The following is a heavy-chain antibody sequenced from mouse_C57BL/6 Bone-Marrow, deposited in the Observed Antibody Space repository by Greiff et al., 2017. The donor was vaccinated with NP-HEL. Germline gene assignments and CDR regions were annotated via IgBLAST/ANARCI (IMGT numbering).Heavy chain of an antibody. J-gene: IGHJ1*03. CDR1: GYAFSSYW. CDR2: IYPGDGDT. D-gene: IGHD2-3*01. Sequence: QVQLKESGAELVKPGASVKISCKASGYAFSSYWMNWVKQRPGKGLEWIGQIYPGDGDTNYNGKFKGKATLTADKSSSTAYMQLSSLTSEDSAVYFCASLDGYYVWYFDVWGTGTTVTVSS. V-gene: IGHV1-80*01. CDR3: ASLDGYYVWYFDV.